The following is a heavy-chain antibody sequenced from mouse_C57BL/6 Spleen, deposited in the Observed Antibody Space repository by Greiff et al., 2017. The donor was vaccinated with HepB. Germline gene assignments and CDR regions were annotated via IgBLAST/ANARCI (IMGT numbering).Heavy chain of an antibody. D-gene: IGHD2-4*01. V-gene: IGHV1-64*01. CDR3: AREGLRRAMDY. CDR2: IHPNSGST. J-gene: IGHJ4*01. Sequence: VKLQQPGAELVKPGASVKLSCKASGYTFTSYWMHWVKQRPGQGLEWIGMIHPNSGSTNYNEKFKSKATLTVDKSSSTAYMQLSSLTSEDSAVYYCAREGLRRAMDYWGQGTSVTVSS. CDR1: GYTFTSYW.